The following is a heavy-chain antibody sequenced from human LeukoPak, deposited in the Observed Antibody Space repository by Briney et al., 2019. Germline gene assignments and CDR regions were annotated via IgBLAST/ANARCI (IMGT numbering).Heavy chain of an antibody. CDR1: GFTFDDYA. CDR3: ARGYYDSSGTFDY. D-gene: IGHD3-22*01. Sequence: PGGSLRLSCAASGFTFDDYAMHWVRQAPGKGLEWVSGISWNSGSIGYADSVKGRFTISRDNAKNSLYLQMHSLRAEDTAVYYCARGYYDSSGTFDYWGQGTLVTVSS. V-gene: IGHV3-9*01. CDR2: ISWNSGSI. J-gene: IGHJ4*02.